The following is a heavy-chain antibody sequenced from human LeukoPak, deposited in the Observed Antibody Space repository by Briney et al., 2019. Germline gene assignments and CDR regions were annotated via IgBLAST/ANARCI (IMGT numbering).Heavy chain of an antibody. CDR3: SRGLGQPVDY. Sequence: HPGGSLRLSCVASGFTFSNDWMHWVRQAPGKGLVWVSRLYSEGGRTYYADPVKGRFTISRDNAKNTLYLQMNSLRVEDTAVYYCSRGLGQPVDYWGQGTLVTVS. J-gene: IGHJ4*02. CDR1: GFTFSNDW. CDR2: LYSEGGRT. D-gene: IGHD6-6*01. V-gene: IGHV3-74*01.